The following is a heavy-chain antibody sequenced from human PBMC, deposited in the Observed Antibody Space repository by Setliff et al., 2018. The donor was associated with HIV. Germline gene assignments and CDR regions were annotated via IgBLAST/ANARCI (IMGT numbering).Heavy chain of an antibody. CDR1: GFAFSSLW. Sequence: GGSLRLSCAASGFAFSSLWMTWVRQAPGKGLEWVANIKKDGSDKFYVDSVKGRFAISRDNAKNSLNLEMNSLRAEDTAIYYCASSRPPDDSSGYLDHWGQGTLVTVSS. V-gene: IGHV3-7*03. J-gene: IGHJ4*01. CDR3: ASSRPPDDSSGYLDH. CDR2: IKKDGSDK. D-gene: IGHD3-22*01.